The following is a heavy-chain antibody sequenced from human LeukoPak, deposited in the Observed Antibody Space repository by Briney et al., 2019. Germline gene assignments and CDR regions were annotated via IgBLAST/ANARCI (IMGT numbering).Heavy chain of an antibody. CDR3: AVTPEGLDI. V-gene: IGHV3-30*03. CDR2: ISYDGSNK. CDR1: GFTFSSYA. Sequence: PGRSLRLSCSASGFTFSSYAMHWVRQAPGKGLEWVAVISYDGSNKYFADSVKGRFTISRDNSKNTLYLQMNGLRAEDTAVYYCAVTPEGLDIWGQGTKVTVSS. D-gene: IGHD1-14*01. J-gene: IGHJ3*02.